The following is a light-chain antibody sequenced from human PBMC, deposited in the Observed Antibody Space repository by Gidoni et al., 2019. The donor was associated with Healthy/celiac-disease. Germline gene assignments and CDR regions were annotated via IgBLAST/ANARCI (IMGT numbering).Light chain of an antibody. Sequence: CVTTQPPSASGTPGQRVTISCSGSSSNIGSNTVNWYQQLPGTAPKLLIYSNNQRPSGVPDRFSGSKSGTSASLAISGLQSEDEADYYCAAWDDSLNGYVFGTGTKVTVL. V-gene: IGLV1-44*01. CDR3: AAWDDSLNGYV. CDR2: SNN. CDR1: SSNIGSNT. J-gene: IGLJ1*01.